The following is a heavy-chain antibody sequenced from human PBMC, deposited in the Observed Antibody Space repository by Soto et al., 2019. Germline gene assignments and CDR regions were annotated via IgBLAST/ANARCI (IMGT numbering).Heavy chain of an antibody. D-gene: IGHD6-19*01. CDR3: ARVGDVAVAGTDGYYFDY. CDR1: GFTFSSYA. CDR2: ISYDGSNK. V-gene: IGHV3-30-3*01. J-gene: IGHJ4*02. Sequence: GGSLRLSCAASGFTFSSYAMHWVRQAPGKGLEWVAVISYDGSNKYYADSVKGRFTISRDNSKNTLYLQMNSLRAEDTAVYYCARVGDVAVAGTDGYYFDYWGQGTLVTVSS.